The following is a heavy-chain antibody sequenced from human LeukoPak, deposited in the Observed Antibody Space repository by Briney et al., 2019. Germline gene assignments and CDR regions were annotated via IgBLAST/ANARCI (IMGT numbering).Heavy chain of an antibody. CDR2: INSDGGST. Sequence: GGSLRLSCAASGFTFSSYWMHWVRQPPGKGLVWVSRINSDGGSTTYADSVKGRFTISRDNARNTPYLQMNSLRAEDTAVYYCARSPYGDYGDNWGQGTLVTVSS. J-gene: IGHJ4*02. D-gene: IGHD4-17*01. CDR3: ARSPYGDYGDN. V-gene: IGHV3-74*01. CDR1: GFTFSSYW.